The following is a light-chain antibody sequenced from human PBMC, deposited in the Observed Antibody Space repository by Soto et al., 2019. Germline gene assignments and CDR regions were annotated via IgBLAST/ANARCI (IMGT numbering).Light chain of an antibody. CDR3: SSSAGSNNLV. J-gene: IGLJ1*01. CDR2: GVS. V-gene: IGLV2-8*01. CDR1: SSDVGDYNY. Sequence: QSALTQPPSASGSPGQSVTISCTGTSSDVGDYNYVSWYQQHPGKAPKLMIYGVSERPSGVPDRFSASKSGNTASLTVSGLQAEDEADYYCSSSAGSNNLVFGTGTKLTVL.